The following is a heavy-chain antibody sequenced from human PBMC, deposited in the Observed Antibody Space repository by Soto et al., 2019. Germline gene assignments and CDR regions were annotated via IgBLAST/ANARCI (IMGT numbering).Heavy chain of an antibody. CDR1: GYTFNTYF. CDR2: ITPHNGNT. CDR3: ARDTGNSFDY. V-gene: IGHV1-18*01. J-gene: IGHJ4*02. Sequence: HGQLVQSGGELKKPGASVKFSCNTSGYTFNTYFITWVRQAPGQGLEWMGWITPHNGNTNYAEKFQGRVTMTTDTITKTAYMELRSLRIDDTAVYYCARDTGNSFDYWGQGTPVTVSS.